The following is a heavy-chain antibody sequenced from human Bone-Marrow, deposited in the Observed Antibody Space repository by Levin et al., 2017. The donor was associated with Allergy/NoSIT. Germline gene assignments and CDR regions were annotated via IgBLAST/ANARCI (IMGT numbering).Heavy chain of an antibody. V-gene: IGHV3-66*02. CDR3: ANNRHP. CDR2: IYSGGST. J-gene: IGHJ5*02. CDR1: GLTVGNNL. Sequence: GGSLRLSCAASGLTVGNNLMTWVRQAPGKGLEWVSVIYSGGSTYYADSARGRFTISRDSSENTVYLQMNRLRVEDTAVNSCANNRHPWGRGTLVTVSS. D-gene: IGHD5-24*01.